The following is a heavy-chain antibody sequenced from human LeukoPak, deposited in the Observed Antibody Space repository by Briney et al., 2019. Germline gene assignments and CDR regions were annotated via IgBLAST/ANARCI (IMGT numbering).Heavy chain of an antibody. J-gene: IGHJ5*02. V-gene: IGHV1-18*01. CDR1: GYTFTSYG. CDR3: ARGAVDCSSTSCYPFFGFDWFDP. D-gene: IGHD2-2*01. Sequence: GASVKVSCKASGYTFTSYGISCVRQAPGQGLEWMGWISAYNGNTNYAQKLQGRVTMTRNTSISTAYMELSSLRSEDTAVYYCARGAVDCSSTSCYPFFGFDWFDPWGQGTLVTVSS. CDR2: ISAYNGNT.